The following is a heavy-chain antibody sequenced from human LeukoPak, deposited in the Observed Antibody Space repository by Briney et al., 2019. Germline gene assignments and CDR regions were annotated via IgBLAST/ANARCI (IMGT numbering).Heavy chain of an antibody. CDR2: IYYSGST. V-gene: IGHV4-30-4*08. CDR1: GGSISSGDYY. CDR3: ARTEDSSGFDY. D-gene: IGHD3-22*01. J-gene: IGHJ4*02. Sequence: SETLSLTCTVSGGSISSGDYYWSWIRQPPGKGLEWIGYIYYSGSTYYNPSLKSRVTISVDTSKNQFSLKLSSVTPADTAVYYCARTEDSSGFDYWGQGTLVTVSS.